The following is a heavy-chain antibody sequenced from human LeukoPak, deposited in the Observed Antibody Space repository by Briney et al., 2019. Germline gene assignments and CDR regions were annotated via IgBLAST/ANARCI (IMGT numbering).Heavy chain of an antibody. CDR2: TYYRSKWYN. Sequence: SQTLSLTCAISGDSVSSAAWNWIRQSPSRGLEWLGRTYYRSKWYNDYAVSVKSRITINPDTSKNQFSLQLNSVTPEDTAVYYCARGGIGYCTSSSCYFDYWGQGTLVTVS. CDR1: GDSVSSAA. V-gene: IGHV6-1*01. J-gene: IGHJ4*02. CDR3: ARGGIGYCTSSSCYFDY. D-gene: IGHD2-2*01.